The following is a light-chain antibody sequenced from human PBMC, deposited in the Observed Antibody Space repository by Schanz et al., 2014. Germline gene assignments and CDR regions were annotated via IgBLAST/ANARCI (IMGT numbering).Light chain of an antibody. V-gene: IGLV2-8*01. J-gene: IGLJ2*01. Sequence: QSALTQPPSASGSPGQSVTISCTGSSSDVGVYNYVSWYQQHPGKAPKLMIYEVSKRPSGVPDRFSGSKSGNTASLTVSGLQAEDEADYYCCSYVGHSTVLFGGGTKLTVL. CDR2: EVS. CDR3: CSYVGHSTVL. CDR1: SSDVGVYNY.